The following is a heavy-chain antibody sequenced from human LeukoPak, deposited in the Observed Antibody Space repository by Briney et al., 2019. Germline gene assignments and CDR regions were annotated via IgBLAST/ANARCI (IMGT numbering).Heavy chain of an antibody. Sequence: GGSLRLSCAASGFTFSSYAMHWVRQAPGKGLEWVAVISYDGSNKYYADSVKGRFTISRDNSKNTLYLQMSSLRSDDTAVYFCAALWDFNGSGRDLIDSWGQGTLVTVSA. CDR3: AALWDFNGSGRDLIDS. V-gene: IGHV3-30-3*01. CDR2: ISYDGSNK. J-gene: IGHJ4*02. CDR1: GFTFSSYA. D-gene: IGHD3-10*01.